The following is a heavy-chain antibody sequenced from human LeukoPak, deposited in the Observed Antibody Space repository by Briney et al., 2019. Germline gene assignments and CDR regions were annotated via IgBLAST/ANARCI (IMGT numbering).Heavy chain of an antibody. CDR1: GGSFSGYY. J-gene: IGHJ5*02. CDR2: INHSGST. CDR3: ARGWDQLLARWFDP. V-gene: IGHV4-34*01. Sequence: SETLSLTCAVYGGSFSGYYWSWIRQPPGKGLEWIGEINHSGSTNYNPSLKNRVTISVDTSKNQFSLKLSSVTAADTAVYYCARGWDQLLARWFDPWGQGTLVTVSS. D-gene: IGHD2-2*01.